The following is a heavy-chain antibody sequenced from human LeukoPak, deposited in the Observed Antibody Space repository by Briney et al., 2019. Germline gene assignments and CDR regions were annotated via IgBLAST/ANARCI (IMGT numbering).Heavy chain of an antibody. D-gene: IGHD6-13*01. CDR1: GFTFDDYA. CDR2: IGWNSGGI. V-gene: IGHV3-9*01. J-gene: IGHJ4*02. Sequence: GGSLRFSCAASGFTFDDYAMHWVRQAPGKGLEWVSGIGWNSGGIVYADSVKGRFTISRDNAKKSLYLQMNSLGAEDTALYYCVKVTAAGFVDHWGQGTLVTVSS. CDR3: VKVTAAGFVDH.